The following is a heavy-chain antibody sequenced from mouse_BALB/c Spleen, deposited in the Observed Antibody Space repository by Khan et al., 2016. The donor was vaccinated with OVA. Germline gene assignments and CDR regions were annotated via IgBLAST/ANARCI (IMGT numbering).Heavy chain of an antibody. CDR1: GFNIKDTY. D-gene: IGHD2-1*01. J-gene: IGHJ3*01. V-gene: IGHV14-3*02. CDR2: IDHPNDDS. CDR3: ATLYGSTFAF. Sequence: VQLKQSGAELVKPGASVQLSCSASGFNIKDTYIHWMKQRPEQGLEWIGRIDHPNDDSNYGPKFQATATLTADTSSNTAYLQLRSLTSEDTAFYYGATLYGSTFAFWGQGTLVSVSA.